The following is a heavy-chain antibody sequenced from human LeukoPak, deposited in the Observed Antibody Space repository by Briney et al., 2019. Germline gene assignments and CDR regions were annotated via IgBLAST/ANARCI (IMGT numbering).Heavy chain of an antibody. V-gene: IGHV3-69-1*01. CDR1: GFPFSTYS. J-gene: IGHJ4*02. Sequence: PGGSLRLSCATSGFPFSTYSMNWVRQAPGKGLEWVSSISFTNAIYYADSVKGRFTISRDNSKNTLFLQMNSLRAEDTAVYYCAKISGYYPFDYWGQGTLVTVSS. D-gene: IGHD3-22*01. CDR3: AKISGYYPFDY. CDR2: ISFTNAI.